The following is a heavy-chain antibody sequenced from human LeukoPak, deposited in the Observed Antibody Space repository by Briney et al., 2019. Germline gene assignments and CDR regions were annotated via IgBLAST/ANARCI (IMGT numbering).Heavy chain of an antibody. Sequence: GGSLRLSCAVSGFIVSNNYMSWVRKAPGKGLEWVSVIYSGGSTYYADSVKGRFTISRDNAKNSLYLQMNSLRVDDTAVYYCARAGSYYDLDYWGQGTLVTVSS. CDR2: IYSGGST. J-gene: IGHJ4*02. D-gene: IGHD1-26*01. CDR3: ARAGSYYDLDY. CDR1: GFIVSNNY. V-gene: IGHV3-53*01.